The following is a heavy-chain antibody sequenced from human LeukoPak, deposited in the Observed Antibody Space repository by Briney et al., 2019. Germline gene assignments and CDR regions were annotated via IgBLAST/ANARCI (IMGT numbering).Heavy chain of an antibody. D-gene: IGHD6-6*01. Sequence: SQTLSLTCTVSGGSISSGSHYWTWIRQHPGKGLQWIECIHYRGSTPYNPSLKSRVTISVDTSKNQFSLKLSSVTAADTAVYYCAGSHSSSSISNGMDVWGQETTVTVSS. J-gene: IGHJ6*02. CDR2: IHYRGST. V-gene: IGHV4-31*03. CDR1: GGSISSGSHY. CDR3: AGSHSSSSISNGMDV.